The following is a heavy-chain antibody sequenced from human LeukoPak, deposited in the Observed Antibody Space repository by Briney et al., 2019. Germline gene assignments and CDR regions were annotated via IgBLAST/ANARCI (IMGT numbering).Heavy chain of an antibody. CDR2: IYYSGIT. CDR3: ARVTSGEFADY. CDR1: GGSISIGGYY. V-gene: IGHV4-31*03. J-gene: IGHJ4*02. D-gene: IGHD3-10*01. Sequence: SETLSLTCTVSGGSISIGGYYWSWIGQHPGKGLEWIEYIYYSGITYYNPSLKSRVTISVDTSKNQFSLYLSSVTAADTAVYYCARVTSGEFADYWGQGTLVTVSS.